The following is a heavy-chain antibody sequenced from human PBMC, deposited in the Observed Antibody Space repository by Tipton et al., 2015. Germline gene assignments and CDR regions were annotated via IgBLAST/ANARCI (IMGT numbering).Heavy chain of an antibody. J-gene: IGHJ3*02. V-gene: IGHV4-59*01. CDR1: GGSISHYY. CDR2: IYYSGST. CDR3: ARAMGGSIGRISMVRGAARHPDI. D-gene: IGHD3-10*01. Sequence: TLSLTCTVSGGSISHYYWSWIRQPPGKGLEWFGHIYYSGSTNYNPSLKSRVTMSVDTSKNQFSLKLTSVTAADTAVYYCARAMGGSIGRISMVRGAARHPDIWGQGTMVTVSS.